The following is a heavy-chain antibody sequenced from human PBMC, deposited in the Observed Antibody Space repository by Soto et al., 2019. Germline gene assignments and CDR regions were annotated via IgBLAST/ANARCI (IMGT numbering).Heavy chain of an antibody. V-gene: IGHV3-33*01. D-gene: IGHD2-2*01. J-gene: IGHJ3*02. CDR1: GFTFSSYG. CDR2: IWYDGSNK. Sequence: QVQLVESGGGVVQTGRSLRLSCAASGFTFSSYGMHWVRQAPGKGLEWVAVIWYDGSNKYYADSVKGRFTISRDNSKNTLYLQMNSLRAEDTAVYYCARGGVWCSSTSCYVDIWGQGTMVTVSS. CDR3: ARGGVWCSSTSCYVDI.